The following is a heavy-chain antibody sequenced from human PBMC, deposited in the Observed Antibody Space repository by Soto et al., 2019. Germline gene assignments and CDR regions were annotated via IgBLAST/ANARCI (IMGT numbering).Heavy chain of an antibody. CDR1: GSTFNSYG. J-gene: IGHJ4*02. D-gene: IGHD3-22*01. V-gene: IGHV1-69*13. Sequence: SVKVSCKASGSTFNSYGISWVRQAPGQGLEWMGWIIPNFGTANYAQKFQGRVTITADESTSTAYMELSSLRSEDTAVYYCASASNDYDSSQYYFDYWGQGTLVTVSS. CDR2: IIPNFGTA. CDR3: ASASNDYDSSQYYFDY.